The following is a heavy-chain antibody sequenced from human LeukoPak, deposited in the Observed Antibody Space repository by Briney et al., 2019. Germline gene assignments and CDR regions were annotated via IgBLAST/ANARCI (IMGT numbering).Heavy chain of an antibody. D-gene: IGHD2-21*02. Sequence: GGSLRLSCAASGFTFRNYGMHWVRQAPGKGLEWVAIIYYDGSIKYYTDSVKGRFTIPRDNSKNTLYLQMNSLRAEDTAVYYCATVRGCGGDCFYSDYWGQGTLVTVSS. CDR3: ATVRGCGGDCFYSDY. CDR1: GFTFRNYG. J-gene: IGHJ4*02. V-gene: IGHV3-33*01. CDR2: IYYDGSIK.